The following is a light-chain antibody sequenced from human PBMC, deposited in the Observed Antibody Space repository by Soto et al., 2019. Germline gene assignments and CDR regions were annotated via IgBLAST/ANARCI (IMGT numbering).Light chain of an antibody. V-gene: IGLV2-14*03. Sequence: QSALTQPASVSGSPGQSITISCTGTSSDIGHYDYVSWYQQHPGKAPKLMIYHVTYRPSGVTNRYSGSKSGNSASLTISGLQADDEADYYCCSLTTSHTYVFGSGTKVTVL. J-gene: IGLJ1*01. CDR3: CSLTTSHTYV. CDR1: SSDIGHYDY. CDR2: HVT.